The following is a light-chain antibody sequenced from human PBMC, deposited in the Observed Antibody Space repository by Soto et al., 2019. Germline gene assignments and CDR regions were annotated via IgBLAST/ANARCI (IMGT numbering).Light chain of an antibody. CDR3: QRYNSAPKT. CDR2: AAS. V-gene: IGKV1-27*01. Sequence: DIQMTQSPSSLSASVGDRVTISCRASQGISSYLAWYQQNPGKVPKLLIYAASTLQSGVPSRFSGSGSGTDFTLTISSLQTEDGATYYCQRYNSAPKTFGQGTKVEIK. CDR1: QGISSY. J-gene: IGKJ1*01.